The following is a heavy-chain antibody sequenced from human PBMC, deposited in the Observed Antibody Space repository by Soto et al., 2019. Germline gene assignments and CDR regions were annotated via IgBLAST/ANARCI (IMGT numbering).Heavy chain of an antibody. D-gene: IGHD1-1*01. V-gene: IGHV3-23*01. Sequence: EVQLLESGGGLVQPGGSLRLSCAASGFTFSSYAMSWVRQAPGKGLEWVSAISGSGGSTYYADSVKGRFTISRDNSSNPLYREMNSLRGEETAVYDCAKAGGSPGLEKEGYYYYMDVWGKGATVIVS. CDR1: GFTFSSYA. CDR3: AKAGGSPGLEKEGYYYYMDV. CDR2: ISGSGGST. J-gene: IGHJ6*03.